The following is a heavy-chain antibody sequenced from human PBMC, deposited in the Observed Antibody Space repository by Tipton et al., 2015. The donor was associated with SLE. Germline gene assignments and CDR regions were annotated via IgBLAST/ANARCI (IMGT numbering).Heavy chain of an antibody. CDR2: IYYGAYGGST. V-gene: IGHV4-31*03. Sequence: TLSLTCSVSGGYISSGGSYWSWIRQVPGLGLQWIGYIYYGAYGGSTYYNPSLKGRVSILVDTSKNQFSLRLSSATAADTAVYYCARGDAFHVWGQGTLVTVSS. CDR3: ARGDAFHV. CDR1: GGYISSGGSY. J-gene: IGHJ3*01.